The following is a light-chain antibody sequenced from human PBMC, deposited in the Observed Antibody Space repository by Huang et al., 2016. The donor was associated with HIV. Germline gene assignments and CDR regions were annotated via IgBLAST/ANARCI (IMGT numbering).Light chain of an antibody. CDR1: EDISNN. V-gene: IGKV1-9*01. CDR2: EVA. Sequence: IQLTQSPSSLSASVGDRVTITCRASEDISNNLAWYQQKPGKAPKVRIYEVATLQTGVPTRFSGSGSGTEFTLTSHKLQPEDFATYYCQQLNSYPFGGGTTVEIK. CDR3: QQLNSYP. J-gene: IGKJ4*01.